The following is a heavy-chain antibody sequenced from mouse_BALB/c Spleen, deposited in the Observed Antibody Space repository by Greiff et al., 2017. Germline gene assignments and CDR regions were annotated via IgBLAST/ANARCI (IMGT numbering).Heavy chain of an antibody. CDR3: ASGTTVEN. D-gene: IGHD1-1*01. J-gene: IGHJ2*01. Sequence: EVKLVESGAELVRPGALVKLSCKASGFNIKDYYMHWVKQRPEQGLEWIGWIDPENGNTIYDPKFQGKASITADTSSNTAYLQLSSLTSEDTAVYYCASGTTVENWGQGTTLTVSS. CDR1: GFNIKDYY. V-gene: IGHV14-1*02. CDR2: IDPENGNT.